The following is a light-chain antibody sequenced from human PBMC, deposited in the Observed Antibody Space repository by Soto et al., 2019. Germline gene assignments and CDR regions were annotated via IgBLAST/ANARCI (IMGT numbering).Light chain of an antibody. CDR1: SSDVGGYNY. CDR2: DVS. V-gene: IGLV2-14*03. CDR3: SSYTTSSTLV. J-gene: IGLJ1*01. Sequence: QSALTQPASVSGSPGQSITISCTGTSSDVGGYNYVSWYQQHPGKAPKLMVYDVSNRPSGVSNRFSGSKSGNTASLTISGLQAEDEADYYCSSYTTSSTLVFATGTSSPS.